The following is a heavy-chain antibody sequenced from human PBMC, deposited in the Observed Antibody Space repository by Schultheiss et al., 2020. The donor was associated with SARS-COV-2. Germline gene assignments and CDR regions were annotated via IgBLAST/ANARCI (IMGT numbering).Heavy chain of an antibody. D-gene: IGHD1-1*01. CDR2: IYYSGST. Sequence: SQTLSLTCAVYGGSFSGYYWSWIRQPPGKGLEWIGYIYYSGSTYYNPSLKSRVTISVDTSKNQFSLKLSSVTAADTAVYYCARATGTKQTIYYYYGMDVWGQGTTVTVSS. V-gene: IGHV4-59*08. CDR3: ARATGTKQTIYYYYGMDV. CDR1: GGSFSGYY. J-gene: IGHJ6*02.